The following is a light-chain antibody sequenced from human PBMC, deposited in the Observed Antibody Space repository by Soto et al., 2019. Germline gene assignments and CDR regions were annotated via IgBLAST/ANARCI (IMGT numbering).Light chain of an antibody. CDR1: SSNIGSNT. CDR2: TDS. Sequence: QSVLTQPPSASGTPGQLVTISCSGSSSNIGSNTVNWYQHLPVTAPKLIIYTDSLRPSGVPGRFTAFKSGTSASLAISGLQSEDEADYYCVAWDDSLNGPLFGGGTKLTVL. CDR3: VAWDDSLNGPL. V-gene: IGLV1-44*01. J-gene: IGLJ2*01.